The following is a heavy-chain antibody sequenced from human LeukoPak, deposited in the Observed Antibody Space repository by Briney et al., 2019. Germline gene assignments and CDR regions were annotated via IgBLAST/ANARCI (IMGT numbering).Heavy chain of an antibody. D-gene: IGHD3-9*01. CDR1: GFTFSSYW. V-gene: IGHV3-7*01. CDR2: IKQDGGEK. CDR3: ARRWGDYDILTGYNYYYGMDV. Sequence: PGGSLRLSCAASGFTFSSYWMSWVRQAPGKGLEWVANIKQDGGEKYYVDSVKGRFTISRDNAKNSLYLQMNSLRAEDTAVYYCARRWGDYDILTGYNYYYGMDVWGQGTTVTVSS. J-gene: IGHJ6*02.